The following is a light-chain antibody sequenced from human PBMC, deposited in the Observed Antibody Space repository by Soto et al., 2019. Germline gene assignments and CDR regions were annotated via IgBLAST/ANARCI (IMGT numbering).Light chain of an antibody. Sequence: DVMMTQSPLSLPVTLGQPASISCWSSQSLAYIDGNTYLNWFQQRPGQSPRRLIYNVSNRDSGVPDRFSDSGSGTDFTLKISRVEAEDVGVYYCMQGTHWPPYTFGQGTKLEI. CDR1: QSLAYIDGNTY. J-gene: IGKJ2*01. V-gene: IGKV2-30*01. CDR2: NVS. CDR3: MQGTHWPPYT.